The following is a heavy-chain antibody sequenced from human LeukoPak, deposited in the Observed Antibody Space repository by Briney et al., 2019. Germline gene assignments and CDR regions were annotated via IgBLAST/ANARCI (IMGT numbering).Heavy chain of an antibody. CDR1: GYSFTSYW. Sequence: GESLKISCKGSGYSFTSYWIGWVRQLPGKGLEWMGIRYSPSFQGQVTISADKSISTAYLQWSSLKASDTAMYYCARGMVADGALFHWGQGTLVTVSS. J-gene: IGHJ4*02. V-gene: IGHV5-51*01. D-gene: IGHD1-26*01. CDR3: ARGMVADGALFH.